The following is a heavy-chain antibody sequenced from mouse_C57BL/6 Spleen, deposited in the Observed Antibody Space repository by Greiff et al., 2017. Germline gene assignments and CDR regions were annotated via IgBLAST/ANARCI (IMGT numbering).Heavy chain of an antibody. V-gene: IGHV8-8*01. CDR2: IWWDDDK. CDR1: GFSLSTFGMG. CDR3: ARIDPTQYYGSSSDYWYFDV. J-gene: IGHJ1*01. Sequence: QVTLKVSGPGILQPSQTLSLTCSFSGFSLSTFGMGVGWIRQPSGKGLEWLAHIWWDDDKYYNPALKSRLTISKDTSKNQVFLKIANVDTADTATYYCARIDPTQYYGSSSDYWYFDVWGAGTTVTVSS. D-gene: IGHD1-1*01.